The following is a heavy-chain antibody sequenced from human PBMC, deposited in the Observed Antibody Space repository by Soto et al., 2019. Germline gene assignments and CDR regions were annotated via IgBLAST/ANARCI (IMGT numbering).Heavy chain of an antibody. V-gene: IGHV4-34*01. CDR2: INHSGST. CDR3: ARGAQRFDY. CDR1: GGSFSGYY. J-gene: IGHJ4*02. Sequence: SETLSLTCAVYGGSFSGYYWSWIRQPPGKGLEWIGEINHSGSTNYNPSLKSRVTISVDTSKNQFSLNLSSVTAADTAVYYCARGAQRFDYWGQGTLVTVSS.